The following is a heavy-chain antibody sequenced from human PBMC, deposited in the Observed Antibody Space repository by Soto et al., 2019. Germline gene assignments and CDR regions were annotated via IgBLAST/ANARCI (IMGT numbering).Heavy chain of an antibody. V-gene: IGHV4-39*01. CDR3: ARQPLAYYGMDV. J-gene: IGHJ6*02. CDR2: LYYRGST. Sequence: SETLSLTCTVSGDSISRSGYSWGWIRQPPGKGLEWIGTLYYRGSTYYNPSLKSRVTISVDTSKNQFSLKLKSVTAADTAVYSWARQPLAYYGMDVWGQGTTVTVSS. CDR1: GDSISRSGYS.